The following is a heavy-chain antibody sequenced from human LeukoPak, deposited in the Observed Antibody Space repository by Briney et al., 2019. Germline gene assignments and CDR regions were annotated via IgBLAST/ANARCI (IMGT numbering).Heavy chain of an antibody. D-gene: IGHD6-19*01. CDR2: ISGSGGST. Sequence: GGSLRLSCAASGFTFSSYAMSWVRQAPGKGLEWVSGISGSGGSTYYADSVKGRFTISRDNSKNTLYLQMRSLRAEDTAVYYCAKAGSYAVAGPIGYWGQGALVTVSS. V-gene: IGHV3-23*01. J-gene: IGHJ4*02. CDR1: GFTFSSYA. CDR3: AKAGSYAVAGPIGY.